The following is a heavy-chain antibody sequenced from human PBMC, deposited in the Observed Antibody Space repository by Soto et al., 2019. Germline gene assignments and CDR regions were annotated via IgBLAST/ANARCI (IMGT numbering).Heavy chain of an antibody. Sequence: GASVKVSCKGAGYSFTGYGSSWGRQDTGQGLEWMGWISAYNGNTNYAQKLQGRVTMTTDTSTSTAYMELRSLRSDDTAVYYCARERRWYPNYYCYGMDVWGQGTTVTVSS. V-gene: IGHV1-18*01. D-gene: IGHD2-15*01. CDR3: ARERRWYPNYYCYGMDV. CDR1: GYSFTGYG. CDR2: ISAYNGNT. J-gene: IGHJ6*02.